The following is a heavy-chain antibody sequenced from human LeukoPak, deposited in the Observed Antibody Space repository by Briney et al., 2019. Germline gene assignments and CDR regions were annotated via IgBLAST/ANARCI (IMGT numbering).Heavy chain of an antibody. CDR2: VNPDSGDS. CDR3: ATGVATAFTY. D-gene: IGHD5-12*01. CDR1: GYTFTDYY. J-gene: IGHJ4*02. V-gene: IGHV1-2*02. Sequence: ASVKVSCKASGYTFTDYYIHWVRQPPGQGLAWMAFVNPDSGDSYSAPKFQGRVTMTRDTSISTASMELNWLTSDDTAVYYCATGVATAFTYWGQGTLVTVSS.